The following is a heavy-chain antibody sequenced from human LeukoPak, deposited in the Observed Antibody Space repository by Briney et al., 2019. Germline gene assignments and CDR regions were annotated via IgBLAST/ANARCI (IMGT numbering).Heavy chain of an antibody. V-gene: IGHV5-51*01. Sequence: KRGESLKICCNCSGYRFTSYWIGWVRQMPGKGLEWMGIIYPGDSDTRYSPSFRGQVTISADKSISTAYLQWSSLKASDTAMYYCARLPSIAAAEVFWDYWGQGTLVTVSS. J-gene: IGHJ4*02. D-gene: IGHD6-13*01. CDR1: GYRFTSYW. CDR3: ARLPSIAAAEVFWDY. CDR2: IYPGDSDT.